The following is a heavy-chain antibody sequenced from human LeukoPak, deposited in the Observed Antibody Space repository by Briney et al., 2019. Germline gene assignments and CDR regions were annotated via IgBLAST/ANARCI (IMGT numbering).Heavy chain of an antibody. J-gene: IGHJ4*02. D-gene: IGHD2-2*01. CDR3: ARVGYCSSTSCYDY. CDR2: IYYSGST. V-gene: IGHV4-39*07. CDR1: GGSISGSSYY. Sequence: SETLSLTCTVSGGSISGSSYYWGWIRQPPGKGLEWIGSIYYSGSTYYNPSLKSRVTISVDTSKNQFSLKLSSVTAADTAVYYCARVGYCSSTSCYDYWGQGTLVTVSS.